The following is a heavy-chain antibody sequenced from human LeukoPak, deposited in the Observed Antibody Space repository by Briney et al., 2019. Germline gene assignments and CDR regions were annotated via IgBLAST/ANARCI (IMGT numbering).Heavy chain of an antibody. Sequence: GSLRLSCAASGFTFSSYAMSWVRQAPGKGLEWVSAISGSGGSTYYADSVKGRFTISRDNSKNTLYLQMNSLRAEDTAVYYCAKVRGRSYYYDSSGYSPFDYWGQGTLVTVSS. D-gene: IGHD3-22*01. CDR2: ISGSGGST. J-gene: IGHJ4*02. V-gene: IGHV3-23*01. CDR3: AKVRGRSYYYDSSGYSPFDY. CDR1: GFTFSSYA.